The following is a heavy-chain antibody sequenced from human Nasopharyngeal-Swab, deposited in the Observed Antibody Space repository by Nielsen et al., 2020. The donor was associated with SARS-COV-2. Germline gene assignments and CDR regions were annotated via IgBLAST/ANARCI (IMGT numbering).Heavy chain of an antibody. CDR3: ARGPRYQPDAFDI. V-gene: IGHV3-21*01. J-gene: IGHJ3*02. CDR2: ISSSSSYI. Sequence: GESLKISCAASGFTFSSYSINWVRQAPGKGLEWVSSISSSSSYIYYADSVKGRFTISRDNAKNSLYLQMNSLRAEDTAVYYCARGPRYQPDAFDIWGQGTMVTVSS. D-gene: IGHD2-2*01. CDR1: GFTFSSYS.